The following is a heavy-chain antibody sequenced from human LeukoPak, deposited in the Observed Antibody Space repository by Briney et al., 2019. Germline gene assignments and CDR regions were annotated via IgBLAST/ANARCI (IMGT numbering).Heavy chain of an antibody. CDR1: GLSFSFYA. J-gene: IGHJ4*02. V-gene: IGHV3-23*01. D-gene: IGHD4-17*01. CDR3: ARRGESASYGDYRFDY. Sequence: GGSLRLSCAASGLSFSFYAMSWVRQAPGKGLEWVSSISGGGAGTYYADSVRGRFTISRDNSKNTLYLQMNSLRAEDTAVYYCARRGESASYGDYRFDYWGQGTLVTVSS. CDR2: ISGGGAGT.